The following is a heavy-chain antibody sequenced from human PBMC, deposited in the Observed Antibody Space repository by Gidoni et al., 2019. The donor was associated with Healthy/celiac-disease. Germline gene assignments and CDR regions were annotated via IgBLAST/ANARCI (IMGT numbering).Heavy chain of an antibody. Sequence: QVQLVQSGAEVKKPGASVKVSCEASGYTFTSYYMHWVRQAPGQGLEWMGIINPSGGSTSDEQKLQGRGTMTRDTSTSTVYMELSSLRSEDTAVYYCARVSSSGVDYWGQGTLVTVSS. J-gene: IGHJ4*02. D-gene: IGHD6-6*01. V-gene: IGHV1-46*04. CDR2: INPSGGST. CDR3: ARVSSSGVDY. CDR1: GYTFTSYY.